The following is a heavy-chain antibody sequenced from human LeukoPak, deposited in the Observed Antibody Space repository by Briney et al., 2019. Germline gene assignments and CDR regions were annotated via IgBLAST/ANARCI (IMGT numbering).Heavy chain of an antibody. Sequence: SETLSLTCAVYGGSLSRYYWSWMRQPPPKGLEGIGEVYHSGSTHYKPSLKRRVTISVDTSKNQFSLKLSSVTAADAAVYCCASRPFLLGYCSSTGCYNPRVCQHWGQGTLVTVSS. CDR3: ASRPFLLGYCSSTGCYNPRVCQH. V-gene: IGHV4-34*01. J-gene: IGHJ1*01. CDR1: GGSLSRYY. CDR2: VYHSGST. D-gene: IGHD2-2*02.